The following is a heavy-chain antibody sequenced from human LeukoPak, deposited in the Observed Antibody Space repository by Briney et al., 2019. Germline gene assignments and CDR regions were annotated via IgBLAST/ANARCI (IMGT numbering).Heavy chain of an antibody. CDR1: GGSISSSSYY. CDR3: ARHGLEYYFDY. Sequence: PSETLSLTCTVSGGSISSSSYYWGWIRQPPGKGLEWIRSIYYSGSTYYNPSLKSRVTISVDTSKNQFSLKLSSVTAADTAVYYCARHGLEYYFDYWGQGTLVTVSS. V-gene: IGHV4-39*01. J-gene: IGHJ4*02. CDR2: IYYSGST. D-gene: IGHD3-3*01.